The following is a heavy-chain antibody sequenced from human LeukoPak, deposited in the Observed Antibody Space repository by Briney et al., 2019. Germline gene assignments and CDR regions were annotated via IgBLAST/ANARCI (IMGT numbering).Heavy chain of an antibody. V-gene: IGHV1-8*01. Sequence: GASVKVSCKASGYTFTSYDINWVRQATGQGLEWMGWMNPNSGDTGSAQKFQDRVTLTRNTSIGTAYMELSSLTSEDTAVYYCARGPGLNVYYYGMDVWGQGTTVTVSS. D-gene: IGHD1-1*01. CDR3: ARGPGLNVYYYGMDV. J-gene: IGHJ6*02. CDR2: MNPNSGDT. CDR1: GYTFTSYD.